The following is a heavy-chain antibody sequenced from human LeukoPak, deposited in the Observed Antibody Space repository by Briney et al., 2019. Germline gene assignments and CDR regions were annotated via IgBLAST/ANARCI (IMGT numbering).Heavy chain of an antibody. CDR1: GGSFSVYY. D-gene: IGHD6-6*01. CDR3: AARELVLGFPDWFDP. Sequence: SETLSLTCAVYGGSFSVYYWSCIRQPPGKGLEWIGEINHSGSTNYNPSLKRRVTISVDTSKNQFSLKLSSVTAADTAVYYCAARELVLGFPDWFDPWGQGTLVTVSS. J-gene: IGHJ5*02. CDR2: INHSGST. V-gene: IGHV4-34*01.